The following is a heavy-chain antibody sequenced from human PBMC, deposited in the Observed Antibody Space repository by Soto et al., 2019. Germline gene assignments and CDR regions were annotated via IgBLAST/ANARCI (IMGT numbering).Heavy chain of an antibody. J-gene: IGHJ4*02. CDR3: AKAPRASIVGAYYFDY. CDR2: ISGSGGST. CDR1: GFTFSSYA. V-gene: IGHV3-23*01. D-gene: IGHD1-26*01. Sequence: GGSLRLSCAASGFTFSSYAMSWVRQAPGKGLEWVSAISGSGGSTYYADSVKGRFTISRDNSKNTLYLQMNSLRAEDTAVYYCAKAPRASIVGAYYFDYWGQGTLVTVSS.